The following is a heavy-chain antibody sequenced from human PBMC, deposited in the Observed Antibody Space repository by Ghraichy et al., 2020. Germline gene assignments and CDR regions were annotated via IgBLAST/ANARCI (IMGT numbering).Heavy chain of an antibody. J-gene: IGHJ4*02. V-gene: IGHV3-48*01. CDR1: GFTFSSYS. CDR2: ISSSSSTI. D-gene: IGHD3-22*01. CDR3: ARVDRYSSGSTNDY. Sequence: GGSLRLSCAASGFTFSSYSMNWVRQAPGKGLEWVSYISSSSSTIYYADSVKGRFTISRDNAKNSLYLQMNSLRAEDTAVYYCARVDRYSSGSTNDYWGQGTLVTVSS.